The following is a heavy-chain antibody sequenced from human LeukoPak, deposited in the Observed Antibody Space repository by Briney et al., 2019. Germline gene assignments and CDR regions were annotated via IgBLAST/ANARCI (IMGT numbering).Heavy chain of an antibody. V-gene: IGHV1-2*02. CDR2: INPNSGGT. J-gene: IGHJ4*02. CDR3: ARVRTRITIFGQAFEY. D-gene: IGHD3-3*01. Sequence: GASVKVSCKASGYTFTGYYMHWVRQAPGQGLEWMGWINPNSGGTNYAQKFQGRVTMTRDTSISTAYMELSRLRSDDTAVYYCARVRTRITIFGQAFEYWGQGTLVTVSS. CDR1: GYTFTGYY.